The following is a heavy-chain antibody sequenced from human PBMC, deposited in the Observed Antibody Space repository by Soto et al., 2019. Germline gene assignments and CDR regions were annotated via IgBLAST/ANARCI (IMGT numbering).Heavy chain of an antibody. CDR1: GLTFISLD. V-gene: IGHV3-23*01. Sequence: EVQLLESGGGFVQPGGSLRLSCAVSGLTFISLDLSWVRQPPGKGLERISASCGTDLSTHYADSVKGRFTISRDSSKNTVYLQMNSLSAEDTAVYYCVTHSWDYCGQGTLVTVSS. CDR2: SCGTDLST. D-gene: IGHD1-26*01. J-gene: IGHJ4*02. CDR3: VTHSWDY.